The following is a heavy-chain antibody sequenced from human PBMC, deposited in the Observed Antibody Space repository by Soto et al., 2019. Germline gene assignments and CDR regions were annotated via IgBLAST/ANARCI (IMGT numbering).Heavy chain of an antibody. J-gene: IGHJ4*02. CDR2: ARDKPQGYST. CDR3: VRATYFSDSSGYTRCLDY. D-gene: IGHD3-22*01. V-gene: IGHV3-72*01. Sequence: EVQRVESGGGLGQPGGSLRLSCAGSGVTLRDHYIDWVRQAPGKGLEWVGRARDKPQGYSTAYAASVKGRFTTSRDESKNSAYLQMNSLKTEDTAVYYCVRATYFSDSSGYTRCLDYWGQGTLVTVSS. CDR1: GVTLRDHY.